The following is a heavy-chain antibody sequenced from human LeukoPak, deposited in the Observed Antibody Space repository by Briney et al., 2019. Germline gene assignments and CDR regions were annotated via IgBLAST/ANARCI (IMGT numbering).Heavy chain of an antibody. Sequence: GGSLRLSCAASGFTFSGHWMSWVRQAPGKGLEWVASIRQDGSEKHYVDSVEGRFTISRDNAKNSLHLQMNSLRAEDTAVYYCAKGSSRPPNAFDIWGQGTLVAVSS. CDR3: AKGSSRPPNAFDI. CDR1: GFTFSGHW. V-gene: IGHV3-7*01. CDR2: IRQDGSEK. J-gene: IGHJ3*02. D-gene: IGHD6-6*01.